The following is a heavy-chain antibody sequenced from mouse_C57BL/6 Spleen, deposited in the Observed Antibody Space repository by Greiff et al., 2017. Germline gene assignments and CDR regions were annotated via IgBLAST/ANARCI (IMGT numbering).Heavy chain of an antibody. CDR1: GYTFTEYT. V-gene: IGHV1-62-2*01. J-gene: IGHJ3*01. Sequence: LMEPGASVKLSCKASGYTFTEYTIHWVKQRSGQGLEWIGWFYPGSGSIKYNEKFKDKATLTADKSSSTVYMELSRLTSEDSAVYFCARHEGLLRSFAYWGQGTLVTVSA. D-gene: IGHD1-1*01. CDR2: FYPGSGSI. CDR3: ARHEGLLRSFAY.